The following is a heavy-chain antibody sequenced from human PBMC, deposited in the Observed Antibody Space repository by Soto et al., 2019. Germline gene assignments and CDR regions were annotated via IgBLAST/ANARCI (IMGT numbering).Heavy chain of an antibody. V-gene: IGHV1-69*13. Sequence: SVKVSCKAFGGTFSSYAISWVRQAPGQGLEWMGGIIPIFGTANYAQKFQGRVTITADESTSTAYMELSSLRSEDTAVYYCARDLGLTNWFDPWGQGTLVTVSS. D-gene: IGHD7-27*01. CDR2: IIPIFGTA. CDR3: ARDLGLTNWFDP. J-gene: IGHJ5*02. CDR1: GGTFSSYA.